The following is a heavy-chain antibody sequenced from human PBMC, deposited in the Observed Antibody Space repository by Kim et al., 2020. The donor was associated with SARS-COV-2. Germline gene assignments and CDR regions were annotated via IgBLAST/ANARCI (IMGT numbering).Heavy chain of an antibody. CDR1: GFTFSSYG. J-gene: IGHJ4*01. D-gene: IGHD2-2*01. Sequence: GGSLRLSCAASGFTFSSYGMHWVRQAPGKGLEWVAVISYDGSNKYYADSVKGRFTISRDNSKNTLYLQMNSLRAEDTAVYYCAKLTPNCSSTSCYRDYWG. CDR2: ISYDGSNK. CDR3: AKLTPNCSSTSCYRDY. V-gene: IGHV3-30*18.